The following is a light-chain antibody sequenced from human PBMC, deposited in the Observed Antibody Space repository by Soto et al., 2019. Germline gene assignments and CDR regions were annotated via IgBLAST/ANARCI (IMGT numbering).Light chain of an antibody. Sequence: DIMLTKSPGTMSLYPGERVTLSCSASQSVSSSFLAWYQQKPGQAPRLLLYGASIRATGIPDRFSGSGSWTDFTLTISRLETEDFAMYLCKHHGSSLWTFGQGTKVEIK. V-gene: IGKV3-20*01. CDR2: GAS. J-gene: IGKJ1*01. CDR3: KHHGSSLWT. CDR1: QSVSSSF.